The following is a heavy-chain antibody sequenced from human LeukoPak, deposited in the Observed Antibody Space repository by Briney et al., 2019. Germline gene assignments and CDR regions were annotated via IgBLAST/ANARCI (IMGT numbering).Heavy chain of an antibody. V-gene: IGHV3-30*02. CDR2: IRYDGSNK. CDR1: GFTFSSYG. Sequence: GGSLRLSCAASGFTFSSYGIHWVRQAPGKGLEWVAFIRYDGSNKYYADSVKGRFTISRDNSKNTLYLQMNSLRAEDTAVYYCAKPQGSGWYNWFDPWGQGTLVTVSS. J-gene: IGHJ5*02. D-gene: IGHD6-19*01. CDR3: AKPQGSGWYNWFDP.